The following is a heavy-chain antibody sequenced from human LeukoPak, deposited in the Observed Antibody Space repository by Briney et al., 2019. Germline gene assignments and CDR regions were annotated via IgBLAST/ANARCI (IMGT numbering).Heavy chain of an antibody. CDR3: ARVFRITKTTGMYV. V-gene: IGHV3-30-3*01. Sequence: PGRSLRLSCVASGFTFSNYVMRWVRQAPGKGLEWVALISYDGSNENYADSVKGRFTISRDNSKNTLYLQMNSLRAEDTAVYYCARVFRITKTTGMYVWGQGTTVTVSS. CDR2: ISYDGSNE. CDR1: GFTFSNYV. J-gene: IGHJ6*02. D-gene: IGHD3-10*01.